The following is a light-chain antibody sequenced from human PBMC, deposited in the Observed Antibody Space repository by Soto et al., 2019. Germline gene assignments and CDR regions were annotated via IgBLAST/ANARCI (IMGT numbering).Light chain of an antibody. Sequence: QAVVTQEPSLTVPPGGTVTLTCGSSTGAVTSGHYPYWFQQKPGQAPRTLIYDTSNKHSWTPARFSGSLLGGKAALTLSGAQPEDEAEYYCLLSYSGARLVFGGGTKVTVL. V-gene: IGLV7-46*01. CDR3: LLSYSGARLV. CDR1: TGAVTSGHY. CDR2: DTS. J-gene: IGLJ2*01.